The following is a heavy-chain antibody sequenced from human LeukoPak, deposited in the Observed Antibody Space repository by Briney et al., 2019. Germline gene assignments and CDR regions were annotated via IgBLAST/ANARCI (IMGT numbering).Heavy chain of an antibody. V-gene: IGHV3-21*01. CDR3: ARFYTMVVPHAFDI. CDR2: ISSSSSYI. Sequence: PGGSLRLSCAASGFTFSSYSMNWVRQAPGKGLEWVSSISSSSSYIYYADSVKGRFTISRDNAKNSLYLQMNSLRAEDTAVYYCARFYTMVVPHAFDIWGQGTMVTVSS. J-gene: IGHJ3*02. D-gene: IGHD3-10*01. CDR1: GFTFSSYS.